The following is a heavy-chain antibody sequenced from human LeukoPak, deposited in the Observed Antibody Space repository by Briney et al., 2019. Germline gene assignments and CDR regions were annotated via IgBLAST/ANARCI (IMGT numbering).Heavy chain of an antibody. J-gene: IGHJ6*03. V-gene: IGHV3-9*01. CDR1: GFTFDDYA. D-gene: IGHD6-19*01. CDR3: AKDSVLAVADLGYYYYYYMDV. CDR2: ISWNSGSI. Sequence: PGGSLRLSCAASGFTFDDYAMHGVRQAPGNGLDGVSGISWNSGSIGYADSVKGRFTISRDNAKNSLYLQMNSLRAEDTALYYCAKDSVLAVADLGYYYYYYMDVWGKGTTVTVSS.